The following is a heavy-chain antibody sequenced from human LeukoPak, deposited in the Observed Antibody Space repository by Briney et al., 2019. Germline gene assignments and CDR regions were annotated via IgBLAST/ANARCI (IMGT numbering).Heavy chain of an antibody. CDR1: GGSFSGYY. J-gene: IGHJ4*02. CDR2: INHSGST. D-gene: IGHD5-18*01. Sequence: NPSETLSLTCAVYGGSFSGYYWSWIRQPPGKGLEWIGEINHSGSTNYNPSLKSRVTISVDTSKNQFSLKLSSVTAADTAVYYCARSSGGYSYGYARYWGQGTLVTVSS. CDR3: ARSSGGYSYGYARY. V-gene: IGHV4-34*01.